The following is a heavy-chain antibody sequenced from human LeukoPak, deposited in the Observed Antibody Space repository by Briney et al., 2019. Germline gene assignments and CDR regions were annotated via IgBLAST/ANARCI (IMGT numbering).Heavy chain of an antibody. CDR1: GFTFSSYW. CDR2: IKRDGSEK. D-gene: IGHD6-13*01. J-gene: IGHJ6*03. CDR3: ARLPGYSSSWYEYYYYYYMDV. Sequence: GGSLRLSCAASGFTFSSYWMSWVRQAPGKGLEWVANIKRDGSEKYYVDSVKGRFTISRDNAKNSLYLQMNSLRAEDTAVYYCARLPGYSSSWYEYYYYYYMDVWGKGTTVTVSS. V-gene: IGHV3-7*01.